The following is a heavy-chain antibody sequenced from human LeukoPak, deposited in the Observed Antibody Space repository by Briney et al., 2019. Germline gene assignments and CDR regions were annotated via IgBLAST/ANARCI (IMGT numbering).Heavy chain of an antibody. CDR2: INSDGSST. Sequence: GGSLRLSCAASGFTFSSYWMHWVRQAPGKGLVWVSRINSDGSSTSYADSVKGRFTISRDNAKNTLYLQVNSLRAEDTAVYYCARSGTITMIVVDWGQGALVTVSS. CDR3: ARSGTITMIVVD. V-gene: IGHV3-74*01. CDR1: GFTFSSYW. J-gene: IGHJ4*02. D-gene: IGHD3-22*01.